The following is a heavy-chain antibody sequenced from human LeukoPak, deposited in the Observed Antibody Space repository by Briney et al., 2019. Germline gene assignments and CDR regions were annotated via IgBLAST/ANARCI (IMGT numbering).Heavy chain of an antibody. D-gene: IGHD6-13*01. CDR3: ARGAAAGPTTPLAYNWFDP. CDR1: GGSISSYY. Sequence: SETLSLTCTVSGGSISSYYWSWIRQPPGKGLEWIGYIYTSGSTNYNPSLKSRVTISVDTSKNQFSLKLSSVTAADTAVYYCARGAAAGPTTPLAYNWFDPWGQGTLVTVSS. CDR2: IYTSGST. V-gene: IGHV4-4*09. J-gene: IGHJ5*02.